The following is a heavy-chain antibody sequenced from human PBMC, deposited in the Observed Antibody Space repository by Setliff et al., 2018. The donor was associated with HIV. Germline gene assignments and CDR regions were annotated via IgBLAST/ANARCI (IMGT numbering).Heavy chain of an antibody. J-gene: IGHJ4*02. D-gene: IGHD3-10*01. Sequence: PSETLSLTCTVSGGSISSGSYYWSWIRQPAGKGLEWIGHIHTSGSTNYNPSLKSRVTISVDTSKNQFSLKLSSVTAADTAVYYCARVYTGSGSFPFDYWGQGTLVTVSS. CDR1: GGSISSGSYY. CDR2: IHTSGST. CDR3: ARVYTGSGSFPFDY. V-gene: IGHV4-61*09.